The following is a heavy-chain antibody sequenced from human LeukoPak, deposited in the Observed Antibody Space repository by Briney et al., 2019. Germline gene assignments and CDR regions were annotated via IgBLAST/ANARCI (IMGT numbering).Heavy chain of an antibody. CDR3: AREGGFYRPLDY. J-gene: IGHJ4*02. V-gene: IGHV4-4*02. D-gene: IGHD3-3*01. Sequence: PSGTLSLICGVSGGSISGTNWWTWVRQPPGKGLEWIGEVHLDGRTNYNPSLESRLTMSADLSENHISLRLTSVTAADTAVYYCAREGGFYRPLDYSGQGTLVTVSS. CDR2: VHLDGRT. CDR1: GGSISGTNW.